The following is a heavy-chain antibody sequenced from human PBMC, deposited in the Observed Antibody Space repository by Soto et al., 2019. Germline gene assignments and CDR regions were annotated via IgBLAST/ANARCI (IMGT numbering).Heavy chain of an antibody. CDR2: IWYDGSNK. V-gene: IGHV3-33*01. CDR1: GFTFSSYG. D-gene: IGHD3-10*01. Sequence: QVQLVESGGGVVQPGRSLRLSCAASGFTFSSYGMHWVRQAPGKGLEWVAVIWYDGSNKYYADSVKGRFTISRDNSKNTLYLQMNSLRAEDTAVHYCARDRDYYYYMDVWGKGTTVTVSS. J-gene: IGHJ6*03. CDR3: ARDRDYYYYMDV.